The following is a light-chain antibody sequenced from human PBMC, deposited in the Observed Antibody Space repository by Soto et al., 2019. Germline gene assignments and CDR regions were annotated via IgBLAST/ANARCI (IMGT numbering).Light chain of an antibody. CDR2: EVN. CDR3: YSYAGGDTYYV. J-gene: IGLJ1*01. V-gene: IGLV2-23*02. CDR1: NSDVGNYNL. Sequence: QSALTQPASVPGSPGQSITISCNGTNSDVGNYNLVSWYQQHPGKAPKLIIYEVNKRPSGVSSRFSGSKSGNTASLTIFGLQAEDEADYYCYSYAGGDTYYVFGTGTKVTVL.